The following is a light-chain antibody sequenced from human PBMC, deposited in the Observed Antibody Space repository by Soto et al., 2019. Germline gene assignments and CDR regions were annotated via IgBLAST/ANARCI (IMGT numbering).Light chain of an antibody. Sequence: VLTQSPLSLSVTLGQPASISCRSSQSLIYSNGNTYLNWYQQRPGQSPRRLIYQVSIRDSGVPDRFSGSDSGSGTDFTLKISRVEAEYVRVYYCMEGTPSFGQGTKVEIK. CDR1: QSLIYSNGNTY. V-gene: IGKV2-30*01. CDR3: MEGTPS. CDR2: QVS. J-gene: IGKJ1*01.